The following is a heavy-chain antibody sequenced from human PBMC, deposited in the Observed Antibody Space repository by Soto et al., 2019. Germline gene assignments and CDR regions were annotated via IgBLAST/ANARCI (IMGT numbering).Heavy chain of an antibody. V-gene: IGHV1-18*01. CDR2: TSGNNGNT. CDR1: GYTFTTYG. Sequence: QVQLVQSGVEVKKPGASVKVSCKTSGYTFTTYGVSWVRQAPGLGLEWMGWTSGNNGNTNSAPKFHGRVFMTPDTSASTAYMELRSLTSDDTAVYYCVSDARAYCSGDNCEPYFDYWGQGTLVIVSS. D-gene: IGHD2-15*01. J-gene: IGHJ4*02. CDR3: VSDARAYCSGDNCEPYFDY.